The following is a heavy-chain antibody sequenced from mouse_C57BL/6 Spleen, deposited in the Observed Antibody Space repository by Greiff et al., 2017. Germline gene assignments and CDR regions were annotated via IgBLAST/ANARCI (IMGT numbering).Heavy chain of an antibody. D-gene: IGHD1-1*01. CDR3: ARYVYGSSYGYFDV. CDR2: IYPGSGNT. Sequence: QVQLQQSGPELVKPGASVKISCKASGYTFTDYYINWVKQRPGQGLEWIGWIYPGSGNTKSNEKFKGKATLTVDTSSSTAYMQLSSLTSEASTVYFCARYVYGSSYGYFDVWGTGTTVTVSA. V-gene: IGHV1-84*01. CDR1: GYTFTDYY. J-gene: IGHJ1*03.